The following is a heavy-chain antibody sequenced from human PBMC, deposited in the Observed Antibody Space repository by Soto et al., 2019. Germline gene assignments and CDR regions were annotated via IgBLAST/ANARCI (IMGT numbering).Heavy chain of an antibody. V-gene: IGHV1-69*13. D-gene: IGHD3-22*01. J-gene: IGHJ4*02. Sequence: SVKVSCKASGGTFSSYAISWVRQAPGQGLEWMGGIIPIFGTANYAQKFQGRVTITADESTSTAYMELSSLRSEDTAVYYCARDLAQSDYYDSSGFDYWGQGTLVTVSS. CDR2: IIPIFGTA. CDR1: GGTFSSYA. CDR3: ARDLAQSDYYDSSGFDY.